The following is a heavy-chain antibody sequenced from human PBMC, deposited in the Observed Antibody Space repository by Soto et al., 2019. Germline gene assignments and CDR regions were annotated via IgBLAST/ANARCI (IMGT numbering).Heavy chain of an antibody. V-gene: IGHV1-8*02. CDR2: MNPNSGNT. J-gene: IGHJ3*02. CDR3: ATEPLDYYGSGRDAFDI. CDR1: GYIFTNYD. Sequence: ASVKVSCKASGYIFTNYDMHWVRQAPGQRLEWMGWMNPNSGNTGYAQKFQGRVTMTRNTSISTAYMELSSLRSEDTAVYYCATEPLDYYGSGRDAFDIWGQGTMVTVSS. D-gene: IGHD3-10*01.